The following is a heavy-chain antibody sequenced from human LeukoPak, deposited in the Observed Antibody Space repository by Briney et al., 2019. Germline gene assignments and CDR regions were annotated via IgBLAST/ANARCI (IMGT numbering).Heavy chain of an antibody. CDR2: IYHSGST. Sequence: GSLRLSCAASGFTFRNYAMSWVRQAPGKGLEWIGSIYHSGSTYYNPSLKSRVTISVDTSKNQFSLKLSSVTAADTAVYYCARDRMVRGVIILDYWGQGTLVTVSS. CDR3: ARDRMVRGVIILDY. J-gene: IGHJ4*02. CDR1: GFTFRNYA. V-gene: IGHV4-38-2*01. D-gene: IGHD3-10*01.